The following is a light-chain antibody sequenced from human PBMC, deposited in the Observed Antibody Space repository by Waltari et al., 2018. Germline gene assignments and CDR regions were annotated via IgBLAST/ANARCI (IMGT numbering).Light chain of an antibody. CDR3: QTGGHGTWV. Sequence: QLVLTQSPSASASLGASVKLTCTLSSGHSSKVIPWHQQPPEKGPRYLMKVNSDGSHSKGDKIPDRFSGSSSGAERYLTISSLQSGDEADYYCQTGGHGTWVFGGGTKLTVL. CDR1: SGHSSKV. V-gene: IGLV4-69*01. CDR2: VNSDGSH. J-gene: IGLJ3*02.